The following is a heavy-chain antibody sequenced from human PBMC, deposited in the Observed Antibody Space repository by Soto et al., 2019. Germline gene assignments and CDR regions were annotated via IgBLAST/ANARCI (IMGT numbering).Heavy chain of an antibody. D-gene: IGHD6-19*01. CDR1: GYTFTSYG. CDR3: ARDQFLGSGWRKTAGGFDY. V-gene: IGHV1-18*01. CDR2: ISAYNGNT. Sequence: QVQLVQSGAEVKKPGASVKVSCKASGYTFTSYGISWVRQAPGQGLEWMGWISAYNGNTNYAQKLQGRVTMTTVTSTSTADMEMRSLRSDDTAVYYCARDQFLGSGWRKTAGGFDYWGQGTLVTVS. J-gene: IGHJ4*02.